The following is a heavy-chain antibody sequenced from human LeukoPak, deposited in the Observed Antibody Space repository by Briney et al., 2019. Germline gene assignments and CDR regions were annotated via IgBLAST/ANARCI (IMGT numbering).Heavy chain of an antibody. V-gene: IGHV3-7*01. J-gene: IGHJ4*02. CDR1: GFTFSSYW. D-gene: IGHD3-3*01. CDR2: IKQDGSEK. Sequence: GGSLRLXCAASGFTFSSYWMSWVRQAPGKGLEWVANIKQDGSEKYYVDSVKGRFTISRDNAKNSLYLQMNSLRAEDTAVYYCARETRSGYYSNFDYWGQGTLVTVSS. CDR3: ARETRSGYYSNFDY.